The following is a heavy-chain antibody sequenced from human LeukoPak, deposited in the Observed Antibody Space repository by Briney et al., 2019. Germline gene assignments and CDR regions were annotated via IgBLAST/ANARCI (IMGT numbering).Heavy chain of an antibody. J-gene: IGHJ4*02. CDR2: LSGSSGTT. D-gene: IGHD4-17*01. Sequence: GGSLRLSCAASGFTFANYAMGWVRQTPGKGLEWVSSLSGSSGTTYYADSVKGRFTISRDNSKNTLYLQMSSLRVEDAAVYYCVNSKGNYGDFIFESWGQGTLVTVSS. CDR3: VNSKGNYGDFIFES. V-gene: IGHV3-23*01. CDR1: GFTFANYA.